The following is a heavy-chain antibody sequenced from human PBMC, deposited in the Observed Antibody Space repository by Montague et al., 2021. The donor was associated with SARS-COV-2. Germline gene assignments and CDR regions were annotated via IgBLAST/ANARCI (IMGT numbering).Heavy chain of an antibody. Sequence: SETLSLTCTVSGGSITSGTHYWGWIRQPPGKGLEWIGTIYHSGSTHYNPSLESRVTISADTSKNQFSLKLSSVTAADTAVYYCARQGGYTGYDFSEYWGQGTLVTVSS. V-gene: IGHV4-39*01. CDR2: IYHSGST. D-gene: IGHD5-12*01. CDR1: GGSITSGTHY. J-gene: IGHJ4*02. CDR3: ARQGGYTGYDFSEY.